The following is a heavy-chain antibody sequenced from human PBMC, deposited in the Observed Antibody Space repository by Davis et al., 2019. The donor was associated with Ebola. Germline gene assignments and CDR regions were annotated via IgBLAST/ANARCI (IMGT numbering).Heavy chain of an antibody. D-gene: IGHD2-2*01. J-gene: IGHJ4*02. V-gene: IGHV3-64D*06. Sequence: GESLKISCSASGFNFISYAMYWVRQAPGKGLEYVATITANAVRTYYADSVKGRFTISRDNSKRALYLQMSGLRLNDTAVYYCVKGTIVVVPTAQFGFDYWGRGTLVTVSS. CDR1: GFNFISYA. CDR3: VKGTIVVVPTAQFGFDY. CDR2: ITANAVRT.